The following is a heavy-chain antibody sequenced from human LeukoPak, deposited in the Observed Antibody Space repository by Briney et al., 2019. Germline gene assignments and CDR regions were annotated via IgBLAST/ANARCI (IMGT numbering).Heavy chain of an antibody. CDR1: GGSISSYY. Sequence: PSETLSLTCTVPGGSISSYYWSWIRPPPGKGLEWIGYMYFSGSSNYNPSLKSRVTISVDTSKNKFSLKLNSVTAADTAVYYCARRDQGGSCWYVSNWFDPWGQGTLVTVSS. J-gene: IGHJ5*02. D-gene: IGHD6-19*01. CDR3: ARRDQGGSCWYVSNWFDP. V-gene: IGHV4-59*01. CDR2: MYFSGSS.